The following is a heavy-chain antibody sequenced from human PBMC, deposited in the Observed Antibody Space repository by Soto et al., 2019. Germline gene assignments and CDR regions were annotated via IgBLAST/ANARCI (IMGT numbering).Heavy chain of an antibody. CDR1: GFSLSTSGVG. D-gene: IGHD3-10*01. J-gene: IGHJ2*01. CDR3: AHIGSNYGPNWYFDL. CDR2: IYWNDDK. Sequence: QITLKESGPPLVKPTQTLTLTCTFSGFSLSTSGVGVGWIRQPPGKALEWLALIYWNDDKRYSPSLKSRLTITKDTSKNQVVLTMTNMDPVDTATYYCAHIGSNYGPNWYFDLWGRGTLVTVSS. V-gene: IGHV2-5*01.